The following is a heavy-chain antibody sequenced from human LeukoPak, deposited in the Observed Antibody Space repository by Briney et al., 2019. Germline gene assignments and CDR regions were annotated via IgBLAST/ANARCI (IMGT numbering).Heavy chain of an antibody. J-gene: IGHJ3*02. Sequence: GGSLRLSCAASGFTFSSYGMHWVRQAPGKGLEWVAVISYDGSNKYYADSVKGRFTISRDSSKNTLYLQMNSLRAEDTAVYYCAKISFGELFYDAFDIWGQGTMVTVSS. CDR1: GFTFSSYG. CDR3: AKISFGELFYDAFDI. V-gene: IGHV3-30*18. D-gene: IGHD3-10*01. CDR2: ISYDGSNK.